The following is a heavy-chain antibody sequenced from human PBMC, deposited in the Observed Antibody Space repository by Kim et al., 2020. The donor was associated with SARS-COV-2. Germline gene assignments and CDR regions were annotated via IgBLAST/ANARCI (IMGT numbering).Heavy chain of an antibody. J-gene: IGHJ4*02. CDR2: IYYSGST. CDR1: GGSISSSSYY. V-gene: IGHV4-39*02. Sequence: SETLSLTCTVSGGSISSSSYYWGWIRQPPGKGLVWIGSIYYSGSTYYNPSLKSRVTISVDTSKNQFSLKLSSVTAADTAVYYCSREVLYSSGWYTGNYWGQGTLVTVSS. D-gene: IGHD6-19*01. CDR3: SREVLYSSGWYTGNY.